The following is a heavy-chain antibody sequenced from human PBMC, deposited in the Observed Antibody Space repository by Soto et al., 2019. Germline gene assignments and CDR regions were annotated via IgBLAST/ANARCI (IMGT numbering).Heavy chain of an antibody. CDR2: INAGNGNT. J-gene: IGHJ4*02. CDR3: ARTLPPIAS. CDR1: GYTFTGYA. V-gene: IGHV1-3*01. D-gene: IGHD1-26*01. Sequence: ASVKVSCKASGYTFTGYAMHWVRQAPGQRLEWMGWINAGNGNTKYSQKFQGRVTMTTDTSTSTAYMELRSLRSDDTAVYYCARTLPPIASWGQGTLVTVSS.